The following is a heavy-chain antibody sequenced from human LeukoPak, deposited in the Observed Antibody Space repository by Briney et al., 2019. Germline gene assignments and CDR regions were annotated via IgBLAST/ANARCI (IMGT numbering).Heavy chain of an antibody. D-gene: IGHD6-19*01. CDR3: AADSSGWLTPGWFDP. Sequence: ASVKVSCKVSGYTLTELSMHWVRQAPGKGLEWMGGFDPEDGETIYAQKFQGRVTMTEDTSTDTAYMELSSLRSEDTAVYYCAADSSGWLTPGWFDPWGQGTLVTVSS. CDR1: GYTLTELS. V-gene: IGHV1-24*01. CDR2: FDPEDGET. J-gene: IGHJ5*02.